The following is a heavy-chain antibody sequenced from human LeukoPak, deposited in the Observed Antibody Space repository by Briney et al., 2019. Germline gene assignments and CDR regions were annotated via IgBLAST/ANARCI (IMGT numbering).Heavy chain of an antibody. CDR3: ARDKLGSGYSSDFDY. CDR1: GLSVSSNY. V-gene: IGHV3-66*02. D-gene: IGHD6-19*01. J-gene: IGHJ4*02. Sequence: GGSLRLSCAASGLSVSSNYMNWVRQAPGKGLERVSAIYTGGTTYYADSVKGRFTISRDNSKNTLYLQMNSLRAEDTAVYYCARDKLGSGYSSDFDYWGQGTLVTVSS. CDR2: IYTGGTT.